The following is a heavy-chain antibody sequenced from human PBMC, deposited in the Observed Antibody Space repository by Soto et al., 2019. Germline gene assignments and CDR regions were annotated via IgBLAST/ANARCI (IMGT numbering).Heavy chain of an antibody. D-gene: IGHD3-10*01. CDR3: AKQAGGGSGSYFDYYYYYGMDV. CDR2: ISGSGDTT. CDR1: GFTFTIYA. J-gene: IGHJ6*02. Sequence: EVQLLESGGDLVQPGGSLRLSCAASGFTFTIYAMSWVRQAPGKGLEWVSAISGSGDTTHYADSVKGRFTISRDNSKNTLYLQMNSLRAEDTAVYYCAKQAGGGSGSYFDYYYYYGMDVWGQGTTVTVSS. V-gene: IGHV3-23*01.